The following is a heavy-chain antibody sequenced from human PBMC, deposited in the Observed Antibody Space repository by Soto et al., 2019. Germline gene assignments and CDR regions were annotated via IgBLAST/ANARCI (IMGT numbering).Heavy chain of an antibody. V-gene: IGHV3-7*02. CDR2: LKQDGREK. Sequence: GRLMISWAAGGCRSRSYCMGWVCQAPGKRLERVDNLKQDGREKYYVDSVKVRFTISRYNAKNSLYLDMNTLRAEDTAVYYCARWDWEGYYFDYWHRGKLVPVSS. CDR1: GCRSRSYC. J-gene: IGHJ4*02. CDR3: ARWDWEGYYFDY. D-gene: IGHD3-9*01.